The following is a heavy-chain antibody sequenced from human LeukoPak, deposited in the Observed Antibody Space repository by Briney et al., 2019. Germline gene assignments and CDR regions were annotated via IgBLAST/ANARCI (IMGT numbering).Heavy chain of an antibody. CDR1: GFTFSSFA. J-gene: IGHJ4*02. D-gene: IGHD2-2*01. V-gene: IGHV3-23*01. Sequence: GGSLRLSCAASGFTFSSFAMSWVRQAPGKGLEWVAGISGSGGATNYADSVKGRFTTSRDNSKSTLYLQMNSLRSEDTAVYYCAAVVPAVMGYFDYWGQGTLVTVSS. CDR3: AAVVPAVMGYFDY. CDR2: ISGSGGAT.